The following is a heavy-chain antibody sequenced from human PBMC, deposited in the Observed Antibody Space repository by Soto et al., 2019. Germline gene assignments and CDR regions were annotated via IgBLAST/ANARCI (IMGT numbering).Heavy chain of an antibody. D-gene: IGHD1-26*01. CDR2: IKQDGSEK. J-gene: IGHJ4*02. V-gene: IGHV3-7*03. Sequence: GGSLRLSCVASGFTFSSYWMSWARQAPGKGLEWVANIKQDGSEKYYVDSVKGRFTISRDNAKTSLYLQMNSLRAEDTAVYYCARSAGYFGRHYSYWGQGTLVTVSS. CDR1: GFTFSSYW. CDR3: ARSAGYFGRHYSY.